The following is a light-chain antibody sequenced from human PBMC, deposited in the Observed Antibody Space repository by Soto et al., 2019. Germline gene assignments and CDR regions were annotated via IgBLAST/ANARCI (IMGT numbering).Light chain of an antibody. V-gene: IGLV2-8*01. CDR1: SSDAGGYIF. Sequence: QSVLTQPPSASGSPGQSFTISCTVTSSDAGGYIFVSWYQQHPGKAPKLMIYDVNKRPSGVPDRFSGSKSDNTASLTVSGLQAEDEADYYCVSYAGGTYVFGTGTKVTVL. CDR2: DVN. CDR3: VSYAGGTYV. J-gene: IGLJ1*01.